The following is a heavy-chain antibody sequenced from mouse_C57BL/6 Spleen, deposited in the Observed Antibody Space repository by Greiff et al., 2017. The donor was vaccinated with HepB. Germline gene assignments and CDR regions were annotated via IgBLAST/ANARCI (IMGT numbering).Heavy chain of an antibody. CDR1: GFTFSDYY. J-gene: IGHJ2*01. CDR2: INYDGSST. D-gene: IGHD1-2*01. Sequence: EVQRVESEGGLVQPGSSMKLSCTASGFTFSDYYMAWVRQVPEKGLEWVANINYDGSSTYYLDSLKSRFIISRDNAKNILYLQMSSLKSEDTATYYCAREGGYYGIDYWGQGTTLTVSS. CDR3: AREGGYYGIDY. V-gene: IGHV5-16*01.